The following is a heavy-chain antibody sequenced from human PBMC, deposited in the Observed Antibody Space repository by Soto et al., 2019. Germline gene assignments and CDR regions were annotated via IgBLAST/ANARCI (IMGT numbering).Heavy chain of an antibody. J-gene: IGHJ4*02. CDR2: ISPYSGYT. Sequence: QVQLVQSGAEVKKPGASVKVSCKGLGYNFIKYGINWVRQAPGQGLEWMGWISPYSGYTHSAQKFPGSPPLTTRTTATTAYMELRSLRSADTALYYCTREAIVVIPAAQPSHFDSWGQGTLVTVSS. D-gene: IGHD2-2*01. CDR1: GYNFIKYG. V-gene: IGHV1-18*01. CDR3: TREAIVVIPAAQPSHFDS.